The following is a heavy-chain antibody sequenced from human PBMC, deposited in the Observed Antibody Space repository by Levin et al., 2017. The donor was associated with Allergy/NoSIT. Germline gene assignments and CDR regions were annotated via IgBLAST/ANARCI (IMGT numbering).Heavy chain of an antibody. CDR2: ISAYNGNT. CDR3: ARETRQLVREYYYYGMDV. V-gene: IGHV1-18*01. CDR1: GYTFTSYG. Sequence: ASVKVSCKASGYTFTSYGISWVRQAPGQGLEWMGWISAYNGNTNYAQKLQGRVTMTTDTSTSTAYMELRSLRSDDTAVYYCARETRQLVREYYYYGMDVWGQGTTVTVSS. D-gene: IGHD6-13*01. J-gene: IGHJ6*02.